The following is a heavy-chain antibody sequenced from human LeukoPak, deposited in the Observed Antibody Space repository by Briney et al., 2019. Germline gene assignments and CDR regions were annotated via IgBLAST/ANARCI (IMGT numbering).Heavy chain of an antibody. CDR2: ISYDGSNK. Sequence: GGSLRLSCAASGFTFSSYAMHWVRQAPGKGLEWVAVISYDGSNKYYADSVKGRFTISRDNSKNTLYLQMNSLRAEDTAVYYCARDGKMSDYVPFAYWGQGTLVTVSS. D-gene: IGHD3-16*01. CDR1: GFTFSSYA. CDR3: ARDGKMSDYVPFAY. J-gene: IGHJ4*02. V-gene: IGHV3-30*04.